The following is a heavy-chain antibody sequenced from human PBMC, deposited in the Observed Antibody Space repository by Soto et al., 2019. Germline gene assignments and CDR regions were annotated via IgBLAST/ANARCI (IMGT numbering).Heavy chain of an antibody. CDR1: GGSISSYY. Sequence: SETLSLTCTVSGGSISSYYWSWIRQSAGKGLEWIGRIYSSGSTNYNPSLKSRVSMSVDTSKNQFSLKLSSVAAADTAVYYCAREAITIFGEQRFGPWGHGTLVTVS. D-gene: IGHD3-3*01. V-gene: IGHV4-4*07. CDR3: AREAITIFGEQRFGP. CDR2: IYSSGST. J-gene: IGHJ5*02.